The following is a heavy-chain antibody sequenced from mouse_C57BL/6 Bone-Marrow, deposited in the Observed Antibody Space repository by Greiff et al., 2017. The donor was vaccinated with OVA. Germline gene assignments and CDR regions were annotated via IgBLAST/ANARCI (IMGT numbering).Heavy chain of an antibody. V-gene: IGHV1-26*01. CDR3: ARVVYDDDEGFAY. Sequence: EVQLQQSGPELVKPGASVKISCKASGYTFTDYYMNWVKQSHGKSLEWIGDINPNNGGTSYNQKFKGKATLTVDTSSSTAYMELLSLTSEDSAVYYCARVVYDDDEGFAYWCQGTLVTVSA. J-gene: IGHJ3*01. CDR2: INPNNGGT. CDR1: GYTFTDYY. D-gene: IGHD2-4*01.